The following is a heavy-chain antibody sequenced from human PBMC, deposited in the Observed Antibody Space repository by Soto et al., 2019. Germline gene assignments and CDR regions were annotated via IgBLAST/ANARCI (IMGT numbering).Heavy chain of an antibody. Sequence: QVQLQPWGAGLLKPSETLSLTCAVYGGSFSVYYWSWIRQPPGKGLEWIGEINHSGSTNYNPSLKSRVSISVDTSNNQFSLKLSSVTAADTAVYYCARALYYYDSSAYYYDWGQGTLVTVSS. CDR3: ARALYYYDSSAYYYD. V-gene: IGHV4-34*01. D-gene: IGHD3-22*01. J-gene: IGHJ4*02. CDR1: GGSFSVYY. CDR2: INHSGST.